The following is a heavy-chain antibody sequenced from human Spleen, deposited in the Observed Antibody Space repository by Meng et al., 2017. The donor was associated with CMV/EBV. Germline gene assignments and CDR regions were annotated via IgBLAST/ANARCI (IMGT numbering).Heavy chain of an antibody. CDR1: VSSTSYF. CDR3: ASLARFCSGTSCLIFDY. V-gene: IGHV4-61*01. J-gene: IGHJ4*02. Sequence: VSSTSYFWSWIQQPPEGRLEWIEYIYCRGTTNYNPSLKSRVTVLVDTSKNPFSLRLSSVTAADTAAYYCASLARFCSGTSCLIFDYWSQGTLVTVSS. CDR2: IYCRGTT. D-gene: IGHD2-2*01.